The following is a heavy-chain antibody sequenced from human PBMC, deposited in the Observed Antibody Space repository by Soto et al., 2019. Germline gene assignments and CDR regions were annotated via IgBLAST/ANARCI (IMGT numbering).Heavy chain of an antibody. J-gene: IGHJ4*02. CDR3: AVFSGYDHPRGEHFDY. CDR1: GFTFSDYY. V-gene: IGHV3-11*06. D-gene: IGHD5-12*01. CDR2: ISSSSSYT. Sequence: GGSLRLSCAASGFTFSDYYMSWIRQAPGKGLEWVSYISSSSSYTNYADSVKGRFTISRDNAKNSLYLQMNSLRAEDTAVYYCAVFSGYDHPRGEHFDYWGQGTLVTVSS.